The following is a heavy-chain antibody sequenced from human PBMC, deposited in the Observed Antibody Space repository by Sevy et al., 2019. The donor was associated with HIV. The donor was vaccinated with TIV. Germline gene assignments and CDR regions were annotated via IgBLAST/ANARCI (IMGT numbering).Heavy chain of an antibody. CDR3: ARTTSGWFDY. D-gene: IGHD6-19*01. J-gene: IGHJ4*02. Sequence: QSQTLSLTCAISGDSVSSNSVAWNWIRQSPSRGLEGLGRTYYRSTWHNDYAVSVKSRITINPDTSKNQFSLQLNSVTPEDTAVYYCARTTSGWFDYWGQGTPVTVSS. CDR1: GDSVSSNSVA. V-gene: IGHV6-1*01. CDR2: TYYRSTWHN.